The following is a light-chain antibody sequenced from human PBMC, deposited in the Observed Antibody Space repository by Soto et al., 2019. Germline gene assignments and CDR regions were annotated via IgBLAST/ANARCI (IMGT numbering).Light chain of an antibody. CDR3: QQYGSPPYA. CDR1: QSVSSSY. V-gene: IGKV3-20*01. J-gene: IGKJ2*01. CDR2: DGY. Sequence: EIVLTQSPGTLSLSPGERATLSCRASQSVSSSYIAWFQQKPGQQKPGQAPRLLIYDGYNRATGIPDRFSGSGSETEFTLTISRLEPEDFAVYYCQQYGSPPYAFGQGTKLEIK.